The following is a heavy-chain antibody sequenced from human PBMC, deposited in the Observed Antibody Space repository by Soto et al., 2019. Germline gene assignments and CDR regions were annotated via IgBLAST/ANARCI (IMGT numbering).Heavy chain of an antibody. CDR1: GGTFSSYT. D-gene: IGHD1-26*01. J-gene: IGHJ4*02. Sequence: QLQLVQSGAAVREPGSSVKVSCKASGGTFSSYTVIWVRQAPGQGLEWMGGITPTLNIAKYAEKFQGRVTITADAATSTVNMHLSSLRSEDTAVYFCARGYYSGSNPSSFDYWGQGTLVAVSS. V-gene: IGHV1-69*01. CDR3: ARGYYSGSNPSSFDY. CDR2: ITPTLNIA.